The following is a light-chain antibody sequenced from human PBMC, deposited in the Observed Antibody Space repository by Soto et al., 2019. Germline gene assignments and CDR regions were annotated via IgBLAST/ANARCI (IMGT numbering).Light chain of an antibody. CDR2: EVT. J-gene: IGLJ3*02. V-gene: IGLV2-8*01. Sequence: CTGTSSDVGAYNYVSWYQQHAGKAPKLVIYEVTKRPSGVPDRFSGSKSANTASLTVSGLQAEDEADYYCSSFASSNTWVFGGGTKLTVL. CDR1: SSDVGAYNY. CDR3: SSFASSNTWV.